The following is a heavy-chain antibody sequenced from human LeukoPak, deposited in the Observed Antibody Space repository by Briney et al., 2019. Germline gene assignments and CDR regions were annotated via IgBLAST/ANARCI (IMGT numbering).Heavy chain of an antibody. V-gene: IGHV4-59*10. D-gene: IGHD3-10*01. J-gene: IGHJ3*02. Sequence: SETLSLTCAVYGGSFSSYYWSWIRQPAGKGLEWIGRIYTSGSTNYNPSLKSRVTMSVDTSKNQFSLKLSSVTAADTAVYYCARVNYGSGSYYRDDAFDIWGQGTMVTVSS. CDR3: ARVNYGSGSYYRDDAFDI. CDR2: IYTSGST. CDR1: GGSFSSYY.